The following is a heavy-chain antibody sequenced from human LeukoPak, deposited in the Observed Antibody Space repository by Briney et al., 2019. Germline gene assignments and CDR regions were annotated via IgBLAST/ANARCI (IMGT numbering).Heavy chain of an antibody. Sequence: GGSLRLSCAASGFTFSSYSMNWVRQAPGKGLEWVSYISSSSSTIYYADSVKGRFTISRDNAKNSLYLQMNSLRAEDTAVYYCARDWSSTSVAFDPWGQGTLVTVSS. CDR2: ISSSSSTI. J-gene: IGHJ5*02. D-gene: IGHD2-2*01. CDR1: GFTFSSYS. V-gene: IGHV3-48*01. CDR3: ARDWSSTSVAFDP.